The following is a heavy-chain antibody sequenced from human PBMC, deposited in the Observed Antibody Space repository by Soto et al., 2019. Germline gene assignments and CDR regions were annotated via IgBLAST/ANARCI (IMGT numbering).Heavy chain of an antibody. J-gene: IGHJ4*02. D-gene: IGHD3-3*01. CDR1: GFTFHNYW. V-gene: IGHV3-7*05. CDR2: IKEDGSEQ. Sequence: EVQLVESGGGLVQAGGSLRLSCAASGFTFHNYWMSWVRQAPGKGLEWVANIKEDGSEQYYVDSLKGRVTISRDNAKNSLYLQMNSLRAEDTAVYYCARFLDPERGYFDYWGQGTLVTVSS. CDR3: ARFLDPERGYFDY.